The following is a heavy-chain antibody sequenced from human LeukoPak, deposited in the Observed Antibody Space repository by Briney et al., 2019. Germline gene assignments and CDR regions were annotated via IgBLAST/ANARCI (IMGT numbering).Heavy chain of an antibody. CDR2: ISWDGGST. Sequence: GGSLRLSCAASGFTFDDYTMHWVRQAPGKGLEWVSLISWDGGSTYYADSVKGRFTISRDNSKNTLYLQMNSLRAEDTAVYYCARGGVSSGWNFNYWGQGTLVTVSS. CDR1: GFTFDDYT. CDR3: ARGGVSSGWNFNY. J-gene: IGHJ4*02. D-gene: IGHD6-19*01. V-gene: IGHV3-43*01.